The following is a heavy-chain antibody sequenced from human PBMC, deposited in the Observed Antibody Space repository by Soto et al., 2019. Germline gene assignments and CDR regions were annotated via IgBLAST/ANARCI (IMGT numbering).Heavy chain of an antibody. D-gene: IGHD6-13*01. Sequence: LKAPGKGLEWVSVISYSGGSTYYADSVKGRFTISRDNSKNTLYLQMNSLRAEDTAVYYCAKDYSSWYYFDYWGQGTLVTVSS. CDR3: AKDYSSWYYFDY. J-gene: IGHJ4*02. CDR2: ISYSGGST. V-gene: IGHV3-23*01.